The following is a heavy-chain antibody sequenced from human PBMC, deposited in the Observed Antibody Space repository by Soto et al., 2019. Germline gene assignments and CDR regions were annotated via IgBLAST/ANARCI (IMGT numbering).Heavy chain of an antibody. CDR1: GFTFSSYA. CDR3: AKDRVDYGDYRGLDY. V-gene: IGHV3-23*01. CDR2: ISGSGTNR. D-gene: IGHD4-17*01. J-gene: IGHJ4*02. Sequence: EVQLLESGGGLVQPGGSLRLSCAASGFTFSSYAMTWVRQAPGKGLEWVSAISGSGTNRYYADSVKGRFTISRDNSKNTLYLQMIGLRAEDTAVYYCAKDRVDYGDYRGLDYWGQGTLVTVSS.